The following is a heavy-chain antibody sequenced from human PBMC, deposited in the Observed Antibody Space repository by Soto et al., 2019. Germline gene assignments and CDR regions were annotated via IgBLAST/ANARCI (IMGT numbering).Heavy chain of an antibody. CDR2: INQYGSEK. D-gene: IGHD4-4*01. J-gene: IGHJ4*02. CDR1: GFTFTKFL. V-gene: IGHV3-7*01. CDR3: TLGHYSNPL. Sequence: GGSLRLSCVPSGFTFTKFLMNWVRQAPGKGLEWVANINQYGSEKYYVDSVKGRFTISRDNTGKALYLQMNSLRPEDTDMYYCTLGHYSNPLGGQGTLVTVSS.